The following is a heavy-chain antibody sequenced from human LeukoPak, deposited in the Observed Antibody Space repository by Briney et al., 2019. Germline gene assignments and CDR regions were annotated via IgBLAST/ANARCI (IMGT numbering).Heavy chain of an antibody. CDR3: ARHEGSGSYFHWFDP. Sequence: ASVKVSCKASGGTFSSYAISWVRQAPGQGLEWMGGIIPIFGTANYAQKFQGRVTITADESTSTAYMELSSLRSEDTAVYYCARHEGSGSYFHWFDPWGQGTLVTVSS. CDR2: IIPIFGTA. CDR1: GGTFSSYA. J-gene: IGHJ5*02. D-gene: IGHD1-26*01. V-gene: IGHV1-69*13.